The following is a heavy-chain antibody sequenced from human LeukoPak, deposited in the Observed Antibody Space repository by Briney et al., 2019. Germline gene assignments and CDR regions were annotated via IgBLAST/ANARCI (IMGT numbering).Heavy chain of an antibody. J-gene: IGHJ3*02. D-gene: IGHD1-26*01. CDR1: GGSISSGGYH. Sequence: SETLSLTCTVSGGSISSGGYHWSWIRQHPGKGLEWIGYIYYSGSIYYNPSLKSRVTISIDTSKNQLSLKLSSVTAADTAVYYCARGWAHVFDIWGQGTIVTVSS. V-gene: IGHV4-31*03. CDR2: IYYSGSI. CDR3: ARGWAHVFDI.